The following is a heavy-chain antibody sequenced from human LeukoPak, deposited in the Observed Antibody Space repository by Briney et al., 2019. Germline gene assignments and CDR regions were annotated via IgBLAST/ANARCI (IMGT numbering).Heavy chain of an antibody. CDR2: IVGSGGGA. V-gene: IGHV3-23*01. CDR3: ASRYCSGGSCYNRYYFDY. CDR1: GFTFSDYA. Sequence: GGSLRLSCAASGFTFSDYAMSWVRQAPGKGLEWVSAIVGSGGGAYYADSVKGRFTISRDNSKNTLYLQMNSLRAEDTAVYYCASRYCSGGSCYNRYYFDYWGQGTLVTVSS. J-gene: IGHJ4*02. D-gene: IGHD2-15*01.